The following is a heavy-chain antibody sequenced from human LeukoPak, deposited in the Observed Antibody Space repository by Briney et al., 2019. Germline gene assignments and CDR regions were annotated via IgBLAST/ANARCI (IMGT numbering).Heavy chain of an antibody. Sequence: PGASVKVSCKASGYTFTSYYMHWVRQAPGQGLEWMGRINPNSGGTNYAQKFQGRVTMTRDTSISTAYMELSRLRSDDTAVYYCARTPRYCSGGSCYSSPNWFDPWGQGTLVTVSS. CDR1: GYTFTSYY. J-gene: IGHJ5*02. CDR3: ARTPRYCSGGSCYSSPNWFDP. V-gene: IGHV1-2*06. CDR2: INPNSGGT. D-gene: IGHD2-15*01.